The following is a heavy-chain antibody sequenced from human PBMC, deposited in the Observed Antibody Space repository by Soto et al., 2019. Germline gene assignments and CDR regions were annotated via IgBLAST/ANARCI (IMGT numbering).Heavy chain of an antibody. CDR1: GGSFSGYY. Sequence: SETLSLTCAVYGGSFSGYYWSWIRQPPGKGLEWIGEINHSGSTNYNPSLKSRVTISVDTSKNQFSLKLSSVTAADTAVYYCARGSSPVYAIRGGPNYYYYYMDVWGKGTTVTVSS. D-gene: IGHD2-8*01. J-gene: IGHJ6*03. V-gene: IGHV4-34*01. CDR2: INHSGST. CDR3: ARGSSPVYAIRGGPNYYYYYMDV.